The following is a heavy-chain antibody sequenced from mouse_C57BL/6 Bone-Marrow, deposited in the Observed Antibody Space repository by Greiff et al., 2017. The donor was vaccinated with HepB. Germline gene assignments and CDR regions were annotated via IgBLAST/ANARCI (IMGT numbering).Heavy chain of an antibody. CDR2: ISYDGSN. V-gene: IGHV3-6*01. D-gene: IGHD4-1*01. CDR1: GYSITSGYY. Sequence: EVQVVESGPGLVKPSQSLSLTCSVTGYSITSGYYWNWIRQFPGNKLEWMGYISYDGSNNYNPSLKNRISITRDTSKNQFFLKLNSVTTEDTATYYCASAMGRGYAMDYWGQGTSVTVSS. CDR3: ASAMGRGYAMDY. J-gene: IGHJ4*01.